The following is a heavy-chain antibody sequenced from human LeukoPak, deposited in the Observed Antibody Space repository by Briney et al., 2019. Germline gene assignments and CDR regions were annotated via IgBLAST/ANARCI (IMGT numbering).Heavy chain of an antibody. J-gene: IGHJ6*04. V-gene: IGHV1-69*06. CDR3: ARDNIVVVPAAMGNYYYYGMDV. CDR2: IIPIFGTA. Sequence: GASVKVSCKASGGTFSSYAISWVRQAPGQGLEWMGGIIPIFGTANYAQKFQGRVTITADKSTSTAYMELSGLRSEDTAVYYCARDNIVVVPAAMGNYYYYGMDVWGKGTTVTVSS. D-gene: IGHD2-2*01. CDR1: GGTFSSYA.